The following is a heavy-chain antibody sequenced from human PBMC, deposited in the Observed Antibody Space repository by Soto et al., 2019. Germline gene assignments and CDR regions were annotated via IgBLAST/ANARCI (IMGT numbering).Heavy chain of an antibody. J-gene: IGHJ4*02. Sequence: QVQLVQSGAEVKKPGASVRVSCKASGYTFTTYGISWVRQAPGQGLEWMGWISASNGNIYYGQKFQGRVTMTTDSFTSTAYMELSSLTCADTAVYYCARALPYSSSGDSWGRGTLVTVSS. CDR3: ARALPYSSSGDS. V-gene: IGHV1-18*01. CDR2: ISASNGNI. CDR1: GYTFTTYG. D-gene: IGHD6-13*01.